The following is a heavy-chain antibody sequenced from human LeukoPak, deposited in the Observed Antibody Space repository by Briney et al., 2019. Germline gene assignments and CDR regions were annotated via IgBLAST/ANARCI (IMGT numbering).Heavy chain of an antibody. CDR1: GFTVSSYG. CDR3: ARDHVDSSSWSRYFDL. J-gene: IGHJ2*01. D-gene: IGHD6-13*01. V-gene: IGHV3-30*03. CDR2: ISFDGTKK. Sequence: PGNSLRLSCSASGFTVSSYGMHWVRQAPGKVLEWVAVISFDGTKKNYADAVMGRFTISRDNYENTLDLQMNSLRREDTAVYFCARDHVDSSSWSRYFDLWGRGTLVTVSS.